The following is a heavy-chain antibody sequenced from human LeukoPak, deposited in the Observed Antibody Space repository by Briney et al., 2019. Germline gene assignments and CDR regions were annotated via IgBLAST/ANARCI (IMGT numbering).Heavy chain of an antibody. J-gene: IGHJ3*02. Sequence: GGSLRLSCAASGFTFSSSSMNWVRQAPGKGLEWVSSISSSSSYIYYADSVKGRFTISRDNAKNSLYLQMNSLRAEDTAVYYCARESSPEDAFDIWGQGTMVTVSS. V-gene: IGHV3-21*01. CDR1: GFTFSSSS. CDR3: ARESSPEDAFDI. CDR2: ISSSSSYI.